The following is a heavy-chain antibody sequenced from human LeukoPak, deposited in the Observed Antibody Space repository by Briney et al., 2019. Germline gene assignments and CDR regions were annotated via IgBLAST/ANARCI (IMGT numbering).Heavy chain of an antibody. CDR1: GYTFTGYY. V-gene: IGHV1-2*02. CDR2: INPNSGGT. Sequence: GASVKVSCKASGYTFTGYYMHWVRQAPGQGLEWMGWINPNSGGTNYAQKFQGRVTMTRDTSISTAYMELSRLRSDDTAVYYCARGHWEDCSSTSCYIRFEYWGQGTLVTVSS. D-gene: IGHD2-2*02. J-gene: IGHJ4*02. CDR3: ARGHWEDCSSTSCYIRFEY.